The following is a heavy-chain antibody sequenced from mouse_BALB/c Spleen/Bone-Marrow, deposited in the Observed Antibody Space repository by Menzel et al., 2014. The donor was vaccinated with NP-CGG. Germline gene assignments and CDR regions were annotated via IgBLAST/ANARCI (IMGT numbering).Heavy chain of an antibody. CDR2: IRLKSNNYAT. J-gene: IGHJ2*01. CDR3: TRQPYYGYFDY. CDR1: GFTFSNYW. D-gene: IGHD1-1*01. Sequence: EVKVEESGGGLVQPGGSMKLSCVASGFTFSNYWMNWVRQSPEKGLEWVAEIRLKSNNYATHYAESVKGRFTISRDDSKSSVYLQMNNLRAEDTGIYYCTRQPYYGYFDYWGQGTTLTVSS. V-gene: IGHV6-6*02.